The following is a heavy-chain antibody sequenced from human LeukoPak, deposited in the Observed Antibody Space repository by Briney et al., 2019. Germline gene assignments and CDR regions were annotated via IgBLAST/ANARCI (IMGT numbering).Heavy chain of an antibody. CDR2: IDSSGNTR. CDR3: ARSFRRYGMDV. Sequence: GGSLRLSCAASGFIFSSFGMSWVRQAPGKGLQWASYIDSSGNTRYYADSVKGRFTISRDNAQNSLYLQMNSLRVEDTAVYYCARSFRRYGMDVWGQGTTVTVSS. V-gene: IGHV3-48*03. CDR1: GFIFSSFG. D-gene: IGHD3-10*01. J-gene: IGHJ6*02.